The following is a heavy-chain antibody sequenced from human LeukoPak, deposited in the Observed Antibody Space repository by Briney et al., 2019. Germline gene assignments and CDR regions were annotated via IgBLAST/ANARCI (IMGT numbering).Heavy chain of an antibody. V-gene: IGHV3-33*01. D-gene: IGHD2-2*01. CDR2: VWSDASNK. Sequence: PGRSLRLSCAASGFTFSTYGMHWVRQAPGKGLEWVAIVWSDASNKYYADSVKGRFTISRDNSKNTVYLQMNSLRAEDTAVYYCALCLGFGGTSCYAFDIWGQGTMVTVSS. CDR1: GFTFSTYG. CDR3: ALCLGFGGTSCYAFDI. J-gene: IGHJ3*02.